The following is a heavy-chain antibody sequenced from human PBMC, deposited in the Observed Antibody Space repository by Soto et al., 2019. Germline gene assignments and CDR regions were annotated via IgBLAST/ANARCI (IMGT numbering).Heavy chain of an antibody. Sequence: QVQLQESGPGLVKPSETLSLTCTVSGGSISSYYWSWIRQPPGKGLEWIGYIYYSGSTYYNPSLKSRVTISVDTSKNQFSLKLSSVTAADTAVYYCASYGRVAFDYWGQGTLVTVSS. J-gene: IGHJ4*02. D-gene: IGHD1-26*01. CDR2: IYYSGST. CDR3: ASYGRVAFDY. V-gene: IGHV4-59*12. CDR1: GGSISSYY.